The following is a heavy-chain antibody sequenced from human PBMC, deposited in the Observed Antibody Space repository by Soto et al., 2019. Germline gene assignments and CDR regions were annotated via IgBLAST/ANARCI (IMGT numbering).Heavy chain of an antibody. V-gene: IGHV4-34*01. Sequence: PSETLSLTCAVYGGSFSGYYWSWIRQPPGKGLEWIGEINHSGSTNYNPSLKSRVTISVDTSKNQFSLKLSSVTAADTAVYYCARGSIAVAGTGLDNWFDPWGQGTLVTVSS. D-gene: IGHD6-19*01. CDR3: ARGSIAVAGTGLDNWFDP. CDR2: INHSGST. CDR1: GGSFSGYY. J-gene: IGHJ5*02.